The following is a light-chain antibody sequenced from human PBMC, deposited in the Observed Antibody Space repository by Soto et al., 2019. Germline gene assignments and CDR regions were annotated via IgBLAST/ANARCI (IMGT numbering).Light chain of an antibody. V-gene: IGLV2-14*01. CDR3: SSYAGSSTYV. J-gene: IGLJ1*01. CDR2: EVS. CDR1: SSDVGAYNY. Sequence: QSVLTQPASVSGSPGQSITISCTGTSSDVGAYNYVSWYQQHPGKAPKLMIYEVSYRPSGVSNRFSGSKSGNTASLTISGLQAEDEADYYCSSYAGSSTYVFGTGTKVTVL.